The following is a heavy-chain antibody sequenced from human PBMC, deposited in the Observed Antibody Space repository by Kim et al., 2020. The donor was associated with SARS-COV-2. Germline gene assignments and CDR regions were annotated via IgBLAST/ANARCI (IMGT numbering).Heavy chain of an antibody. CDR1: GFTFSSYE. J-gene: IGHJ4*02. V-gene: IGHV3-48*03. D-gene: IGHD3-10*01. Sequence: GGSLRLSCAASGFTFSSYEMNWVRQAPGKGLEWVSYISSSGSTIYYADSVKGRFTISRDNAKNSLYLQMNSLRAEDTAVYYCARAPFYYYGSGSCFDYWGQGTLVTVSS. CDR3: ARAPFYYYGSGSCFDY. CDR2: ISSSGSTI.